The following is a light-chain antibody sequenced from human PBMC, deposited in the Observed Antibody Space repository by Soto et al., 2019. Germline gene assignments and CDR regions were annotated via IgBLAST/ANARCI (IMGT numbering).Light chain of an antibody. V-gene: IGLV2-8*01. CDR1: SSDVGGYGY. J-gene: IGLJ2*01. Sequence: QSALTQPPSASGSPGQSVTISCTGTSSDVGGYGYVSWYQQHPGKAPKLMIFKVTKRASGVPGRFSGSKSGNTAFLTVSGLQAEDEADYFCSSYAGVNIDVVFGGGTKLTVL. CDR3: SSYAGVNIDVV. CDR2: KVT.